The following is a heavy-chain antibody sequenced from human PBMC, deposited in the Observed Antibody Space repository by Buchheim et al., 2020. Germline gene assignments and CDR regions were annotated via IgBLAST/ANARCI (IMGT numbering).Heavy chain of an antibody. J-gene: IGHJ4*02. D-gene: IGHD3-22*01. V-gene: IGHV3-23*01. CDR2: ISGSGVST. Sequence: EVQLLESGGGLVQPGGSLRLSCAASGFTFSSYAMSWVRQAPGKGLEWVSAISGSGVSTYYADSVKGRFTISRDNSKNTLYLQMNSLRAEDTAVYYCAYDSSGYYFFFLGFDYWGQGTL. CDR3: AYDSSGYYFFFLGFDY. CDR1: GFTFSSYA.